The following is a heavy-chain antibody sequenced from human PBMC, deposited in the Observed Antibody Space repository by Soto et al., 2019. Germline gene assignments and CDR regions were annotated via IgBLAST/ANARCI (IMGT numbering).Heavy chain of an antibody. D-gene: IGHD2-15*01. Sequence: QVQLQESGPGLVKPSETLSLTCTVSGGSISSYYWSWIRQPPGKGLEWIGYIYYSGSTNYNPSLKSRVTISVDTSKYQFSLKLSSVTAGDTAVYYCARDLEGYCSGGSCYSLRWFDPWGQGTLVTVSS. J-gene: IGHJ5*02. CDR1: GGSISSYY. CDR2: IYYSGST. V-gene: IGHV4-59*01. CDR3: ARDLEGYCSGGSCYSLRWFDP.